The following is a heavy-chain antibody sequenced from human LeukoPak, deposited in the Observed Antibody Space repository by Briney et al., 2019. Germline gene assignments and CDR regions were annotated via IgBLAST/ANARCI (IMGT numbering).Heavy chain of an antibody. D-gene: IGHD2-21*02. CDR2: INSDGSST. CDR1: GFTLSSYW. CDR3: ARVVVTPNTIDY. Sequence: GGSLRLSCAASGFTLSSYWMHWVRQAPGKGLVWVSRINSDGSSTSYADSVKGRFTISRDNAKNTLYLQMNSLRAEDTAVYYCARVVVTPNTIDYWGQGTLVTVSS. V-gene: IGHV3-74*01. J-gene: IGHJ4*02.